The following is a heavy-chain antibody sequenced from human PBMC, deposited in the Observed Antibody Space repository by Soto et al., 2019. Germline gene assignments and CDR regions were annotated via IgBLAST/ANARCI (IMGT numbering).Heavy chain of an antibody. CDR3: ARDLAAADY. D-gene: IGHD6-13*01. Sequence: QVQLVQSGAEVKKPGASVKISCKTSGYIFINYYIHWVRQAPGQGLEWVALFNPMSGSTNYAQKLQGIVTVTSDTSTSTVYMELSSLISQYTDVYYCARDLAAADYWGQGTLVTVPS. CDR2: FNPMSGST. V-gene: IGHV1-46*04. CDR1: GYIFINYY. J-gene: IGHJ4*02.